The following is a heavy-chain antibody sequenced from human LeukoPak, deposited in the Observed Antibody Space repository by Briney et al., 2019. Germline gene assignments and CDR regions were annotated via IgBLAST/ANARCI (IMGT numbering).Heavy chain of an antibody. CDR1: GLTFSHYA. CDR2: ISNDGGDN. J-gene: IGHJ6*02. Sequence: GRSLRLSCAASGLTFSHYAMHWVRQAPGKGLEWVAVISNDGGDNYFADSMKGRFTISRDNSKNTLYLQINSLRVEDTAVYYCARDFWSGHRYGMDVWGQGTTVTVSS. D-gene: IGHD3-3*01. V-gene: IGHV3-30*04. CDR3: ARDFWSGHRYGMDV.